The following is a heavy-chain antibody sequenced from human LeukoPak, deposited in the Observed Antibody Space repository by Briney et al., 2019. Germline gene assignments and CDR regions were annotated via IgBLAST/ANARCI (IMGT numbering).Heavy chain of an antibody. D-gene: IGHD2-2*01. J-gene: IGHJ5*02. CDR3: ATSLNPNYCSSTSCHYANWFGP. CDR1: GYTLTELS. V-gene: IGHV1-24*01. Sequence: GASVKVSCKVSGYTLTELSMHWVRQAPGKGLEWMGGFDPEDGETIYAQKFQGRVTMTEDTSTDTAYMELSSLRSEDTAVYYCATSLNPNYCSSTSCHYANWFGPWGQGTLVTVSS. CDR2: FDPEDGET.